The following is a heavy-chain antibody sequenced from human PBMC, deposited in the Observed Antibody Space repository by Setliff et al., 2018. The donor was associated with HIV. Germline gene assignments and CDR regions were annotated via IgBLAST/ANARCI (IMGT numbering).Heavy chain of an antibody. CDR1: GYSFTNYY. J-gene: IGHJ4*02. CDR3: ARDPTGGAARFDY. V-gene: IGHV1-46*01. CDR2: INPSSGDT. Sequence: ASVKVSCKASGYSFTNYYNHWVRQAPGQGLEWMGVINPSSGDTLYAQNFQGRVTVTRDTSTSTVYMELSSLRSEDTAVYYCARDPTGGAARFDYWGQGTLVTVSS. D-gene: IGHD6-6*01.